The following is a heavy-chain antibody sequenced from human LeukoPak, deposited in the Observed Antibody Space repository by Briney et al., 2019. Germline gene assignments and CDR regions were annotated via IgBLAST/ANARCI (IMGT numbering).Heavy chain of an antibody. J-gene: IGHJ5*02. CDR2: IIPIFGTA. V-gene: IGHV1-69*05. D-gene: IGHD3-16*01. CDR1: GGTFSSYA. Sequence: GASVKVSCKASGGTFSSYAISWVRQAPGQGLEWMGGIIPIFGTANYAQKFQGRVTMTTDTSTSTAYMELRSLRSDDTAVYYCARDGRLGGEGFDPWGQGTLVTVSS. CDR3: ARDGRLGGEGFDP.